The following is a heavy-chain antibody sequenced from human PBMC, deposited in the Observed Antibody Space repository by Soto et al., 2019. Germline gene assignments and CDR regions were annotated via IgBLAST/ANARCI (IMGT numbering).Heavy chain of an antibody. CDR1: EDSFTSYW. Sequence: VVSHKICYKGAEDSFTSYWIAWVRQMPGKGLELMGIIYPSDSDTRYRPSFQGQVTISADKSISSAYLQWSSLRASDTAMYYCARGGVSTRTFDYWGQGTPVTVSS. V-gene: IGHV5-51*01. CDR2: IYPSDSDT. CDR3: ARGGVSTRTFDY. J-gene: IGHJ4*02. D-gene: IGHD3-3*01.